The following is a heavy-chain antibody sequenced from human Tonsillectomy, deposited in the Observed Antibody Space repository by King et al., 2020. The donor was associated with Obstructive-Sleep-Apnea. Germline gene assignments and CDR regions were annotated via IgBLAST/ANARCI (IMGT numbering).Heavy chain of an antibody. Sequence: VQLVQSGGGVVQPGRSLRLACAASGFTFSSYAMHWVRQAPGKGLEWGAVISYEGINKNYADSVKGRFTISRDNSKNTVYLEMNSLRAEDTAVYYCARDLKDYYGSGSYWGQGTLVTVSS. CDR3: ARDLKDYYGSGSY. D-gene: IGHD3-10*01. V-gene: IGHV3-30*04. CDR1: GFTFSSYA. CDR2: ISYEGINK. J-gene: IGHJ4*02.